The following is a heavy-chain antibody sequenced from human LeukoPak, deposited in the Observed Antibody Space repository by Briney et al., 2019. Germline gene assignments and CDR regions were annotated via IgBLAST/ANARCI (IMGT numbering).Heavy chain of an antibody. CDR2: INHSGST. D-gene: IGHD3-22*01. Sequence: SETLPLTCAVSGGSFSGYYWSWIRQPPGKGLEWIGEINHSGSTNYNPSLKSRVTISVDTSKNQFSLRLSSVTAADTAVYYCAKDLPRGYYYDSSGYYDYWGQGTLVTVSS. CDR3: AKDLPRGYYYDSSGYYDY. V-gene: IGHV4-34*01. J-gene: IGHJ4*02. CDR1: GGSFSGYY.